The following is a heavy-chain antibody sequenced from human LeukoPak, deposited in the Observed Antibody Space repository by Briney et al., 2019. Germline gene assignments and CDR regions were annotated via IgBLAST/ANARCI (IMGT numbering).Heavy chain of an antibody. Sequence: GASVKVSCKASGYTFTSYGISWVRQAPGQGLEWMGWISAYNGNTNYAQKLQGRVTMTTDTSTSTAYMELRSLRSDDTAVYYCARMEAVAGHGGSTDYWGQGTLVTVSS. CDR3: ARMEAVAGHGGSTDY. CDR1: GYTFTSYG. CDR2: ISAYNGNT. D-gene: IGHD6-19*01. J-gene: IGHJ4*02. V-gene: IGHV1-18*01.